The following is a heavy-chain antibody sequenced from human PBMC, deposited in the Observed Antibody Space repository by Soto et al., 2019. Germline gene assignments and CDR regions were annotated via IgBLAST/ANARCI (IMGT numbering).Heavy chain of an antibody. V-gene: IGHV3-9*01. Sequence: EAQLVESGGGLVQPGRSLRLSCAGSGFIFDDFAIHWVRQAPGKGLEWVSGISWNSDSIGYADSVKGRFTISRDNAKKSLYLQMNSLRVEDTALYYCTKVGGLYDFLSGPLHFDLWGQGTLVTVSS. CDR3: TKVGGLYDFLSGPLHFDL. J-gene: IGHJ4*02. CDR1: GFIFDDFA. CDR2: ISWNSDSI. D-gene: IGHD3-3*01.